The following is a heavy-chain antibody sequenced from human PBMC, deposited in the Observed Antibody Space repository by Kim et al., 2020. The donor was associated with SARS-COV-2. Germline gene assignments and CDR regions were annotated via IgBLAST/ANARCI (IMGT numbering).Heavy chain of an antibody. D-gene: IGHD1-26*01. Sequence: GGSLRLSCAASGFTFSSYAMSWVRQAPGKGLEWVSAISGSGGSTYYADSVKGRFTISRDNSKNTLYLQMNSLRAEDTAVYYCAKDQGYSGSSGYYGMDVWGQGTTVTVSS. J-gene: IGHJ6*02. CDR2: ISGSGGST. CDR3: AKDQGYSGSSGYYGMDV. CDR1: GFTFSSYA. V-gene: IGHV3-23*01.